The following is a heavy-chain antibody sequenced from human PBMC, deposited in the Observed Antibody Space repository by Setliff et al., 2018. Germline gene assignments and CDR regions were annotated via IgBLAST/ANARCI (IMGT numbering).Heavy chain of an antibody. CDR2: VYYSGIA. CDR3: ARDRGYNFWSGYSNAFDI. CDR1: GGSISTYY. Sequence: SETLSLTCTVSGGSISTYYWSWIRQPPGKGLEWIGYVYYSGIANYSPSLKSRLTISVDTSKNQFSLKLSSVTAADTAVYYCARDRGYNFWSGYSNAFDIWGQGTMVTVSS. D-gene: IGHD3-3*01. J-gene: IGHJ3*02. V-gene: IGHV4-59*01.